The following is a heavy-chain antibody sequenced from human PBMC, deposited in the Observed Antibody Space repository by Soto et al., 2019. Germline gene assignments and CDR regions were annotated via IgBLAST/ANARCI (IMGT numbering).Heavy chain of an antibody. Sequence: HMQLVQSGPEVKKPGTSVKVSCKASGFTFTSSAVQWVRQARGQRLEWIGWIVVGSGNTNYAQKFQERVTITRDMSTSTAYMELSSLRSEDTAVYYCAADGHGCISTSCYPVQTYYYGMDVWGQGTTVTVSS. V-gene: IGHV1-58*01. CDR2: IVVGSGNT. D-gene: IGHD2-2*01. J-gene: IGHJ6*02. CDR1: GFTFTSSA. CDR3: AADGHGCISTSCYPVQTYYYGMDV.